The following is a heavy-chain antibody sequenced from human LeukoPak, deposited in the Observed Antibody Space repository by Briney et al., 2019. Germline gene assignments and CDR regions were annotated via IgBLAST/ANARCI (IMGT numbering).Heavy chain of an antibody. CDR1: GYTFTSYG. CDR3: ARKVGYGSGYYYDY. V-gene: IGHV1-18*01. Sequence: ASVKVSCKASGYTFTSYGISWVRQAPGQGLAWMGWISAYNGNTNYAQKLQGRVTMTADTSTSTAYMELRSLRSDDTAVYYCARKVGYGSGYYYDYWGQGTLVTVSS. J-gene: IGHJ4*02. CDR2: ISAYNGNT. D-gene: IGHD3-22*01.